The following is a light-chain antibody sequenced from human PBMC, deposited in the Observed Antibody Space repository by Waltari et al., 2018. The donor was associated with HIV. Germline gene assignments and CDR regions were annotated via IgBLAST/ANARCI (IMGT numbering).Light chain of an antibody. J-gene: IGKJ1*01. CDR1: QSFSNY. CDR3: QQRGNWPWT. V-gene: IGKV3-11*01. CDR2: DAS. Sequence: EIVLTQSPATLSLSPGQRATLSCRASQSFSNYLAWYQQKPGQAPKLLIYDASNRATGIPARFSGSGSGTDITLIISSLEPEDSAVYYCQQRGNWPWTFGQGTEVEIK.